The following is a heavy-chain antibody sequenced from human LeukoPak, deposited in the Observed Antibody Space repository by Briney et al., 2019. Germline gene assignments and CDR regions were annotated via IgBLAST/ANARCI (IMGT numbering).Heavy chain of an antibody. CDR3: ARGHYSNRHDYWFDP. Sequence: ASVKVSCKASGYTFTSYDINWVRQSTGQGLEWTGWMNPNSGNTGYAQKFQGRVTMTRNTSISIAYMELSSLRSEDTAVYYCARGHYSNRHDYWFDPWGQGTLVTVSS. CDR1: GYTFTSYD. J-gene: IGHJ5*02. D-gene: IGHD4-11*01. V-gene: IGHV1-8*01. CDR2: MNPNSGNT.